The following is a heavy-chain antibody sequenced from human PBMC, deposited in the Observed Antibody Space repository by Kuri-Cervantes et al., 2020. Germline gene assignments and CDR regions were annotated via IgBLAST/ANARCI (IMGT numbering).Heavy chain of an antibody. Sequence: GESLKISCAASGFTFSSYAMHWVRQAPGKGLEYVSAISSNGGSTYYANSVEGRFTISRDNSKNTLYLQMGSLRAEDMAVYYCARDIYSSGWYNWDYYYYGMDVWGQGTTVTVSS. CDR3: ARDIYSSGWYNWDYYYYGMDV. CDR2: ISSNGGST. J-gene: IGHJ6*02. D-gene: IGHD6-19*01. CDR1: GFTFSSYA. V-gene: IGHV3-64*01.